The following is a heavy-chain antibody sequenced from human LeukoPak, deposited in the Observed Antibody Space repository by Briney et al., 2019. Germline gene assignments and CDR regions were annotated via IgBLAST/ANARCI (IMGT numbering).Heavy chain of an antibody. J-gene: IGHJ4*02. Sequence: GGSLRPSCAASGFAFSNPGMHWVRQAPGKGLEWVAFIRNDGRDRYYPESVKGRFTISRDNSKNTLYLQMDSLRGDDTAVYYCARDRGGGSCNFDYWGQGTVVTVSS. V-gene: IGHV3-30*02. CDR1: GFAFSNPG. CDR3: ARDRGGGSCNFDY. D-gene: IGHD2-15*01. CDR2: IRNDGRDR.